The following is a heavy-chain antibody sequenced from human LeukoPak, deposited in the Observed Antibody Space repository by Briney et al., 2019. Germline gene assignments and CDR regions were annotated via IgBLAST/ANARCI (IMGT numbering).Heavy chain of an antibody. J-gene: IGHJ4*02. V-gene: IGHV4-4*07. CDR3: ARKLPGYSGYDYVIDC. Sequence: SETLSLTCTVSGGSISLHFWTWIRQPAGKGLEWIGRIYSSGRINYNPPLKSGVTISIDTSNNHFSLKLTSVTAADTAVYYCARKLPGYSGYDYVIDCWGQGTLVTVSS. CDR1: GGSISLHF. CDR2: IYSSGRI. D-gene: IGHD5-12*01.